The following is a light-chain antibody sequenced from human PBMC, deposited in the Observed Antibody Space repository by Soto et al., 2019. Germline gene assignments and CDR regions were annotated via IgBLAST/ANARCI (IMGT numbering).Light chain of an antibody. J-gene: IGKJ5*01. Sequence: EIVMTQAPATLSVSPGEWSTLSCRASQSVNSNLAWYQQKPGQAPRLLIYDASNRATGIPARFSGSGSGTDFTLTISSLQSEDSAVYYCQQYHNWPPITFGQGTRLEIK. CDR2: DAS. V-gene: IGKV3D-15*01. CDR3: QQYHNWPPIT. CDR1: QSVNSN.